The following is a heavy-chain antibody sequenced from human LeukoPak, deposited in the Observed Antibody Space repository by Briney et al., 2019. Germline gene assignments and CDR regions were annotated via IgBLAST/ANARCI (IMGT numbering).Heavy chain of an antibody. CDR1: GYSISSGYY. J-gene: IGHJ5*02. D-gene: IGHD3-10*01. V-gene: IGHV4-61*01. Sequence: PSETLSLTCTVSGYSISSGYYWGWIRQPPGKGLEWIGYIYYSGSTNYNPSLKSRVTISVDTSKNQFSLKLSSVTAADTAVYYCARAGFGGNGENWFDPWGQGTLVTVSS. CDR2: IYYSGST. CDR3: ARAGFGGNGENWFDP.